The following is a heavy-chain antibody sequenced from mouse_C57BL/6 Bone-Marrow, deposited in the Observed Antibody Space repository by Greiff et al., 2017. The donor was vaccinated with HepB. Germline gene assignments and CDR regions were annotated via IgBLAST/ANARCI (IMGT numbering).Heavy chain of an antibody. CDR3: TTWGTTVVASFDY. Sequence: VHVKQSGAELVRPGASVKLSCTASGFNIKDDYMHWVKQRPEQGLEWIGSIDPENGDTEYASKFQGKATITADTSSNTAYLQLSSLTSEDTAVYYCTTWGTTVVASFDYWGQGTTLTVSS. J-gene: IGHJ2*01. V-gene: IGHV14-4*01. CDR1: GFNIKDDY. CDR2: IDPENGDT. D-gene: IGHD1-1*01.